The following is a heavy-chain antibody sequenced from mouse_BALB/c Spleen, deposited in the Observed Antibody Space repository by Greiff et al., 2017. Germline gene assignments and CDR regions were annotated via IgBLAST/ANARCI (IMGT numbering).Heavy chain of an antibody. D-gene: IGHD4-1*01. CDR3: ARGTGTGAMDY. V-gene: IGHV5-17*02. J-gene: IGHJ4*01. Sequence: EVNVVESGGGLVQPGGSRKLSCAASGFTFSSFGMHWVRRAPEKGLEWVAYISSGSSTIYYADTVKGRFTISRDNPKNTLFLQLTSLRSEDTAMYYCARGTGTGAMDYWGQGTSVTVSS. CDR2: ISSGSSTI. CDR1: GFTFSSFG.